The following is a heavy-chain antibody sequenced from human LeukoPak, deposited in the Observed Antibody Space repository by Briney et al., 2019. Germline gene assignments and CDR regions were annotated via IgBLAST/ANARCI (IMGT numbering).Heavy chain of an antibody. J-gene: IGHJ4*02. CDR2: ITASGTAM. CDR1: GFTFSSYS. CDR3: ARSQNYYGSGDY. V-gene: IGHV3-48*02. Sequence: GGSLRLSCAASGFTFSSYSMNWVRQAPGKGLEWVSHITASGTAMFYADSVKGRFTISRDNAKNSLYLQMNSLRDEDTAVYYCARSQNYYGSGDYWSPGTLVTVSS. D-gene: IGHD3-10*01.